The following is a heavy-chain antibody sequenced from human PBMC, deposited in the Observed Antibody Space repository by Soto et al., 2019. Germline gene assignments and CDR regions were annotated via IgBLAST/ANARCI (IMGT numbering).Heavy chain of an antibody. J-gene: IGHJ6*02. CDR3: ARSFGVVITYYYYYGMDV. V-gene: IGHV1-69*13. Sequence: SVKVSCKASGGTFSSYAISWVRQAPGQGLGWMGGIIPIFGTANYAQKFQGRVTITADESTSTAYMELSSLRSEDTAVYYCARSFGVVITYYYYYGMDVWGQGTTVTVSS. D-gene: IGHD3-3*01. CDR2: IIPIFGTA. CDR1: GGTFSSYA.